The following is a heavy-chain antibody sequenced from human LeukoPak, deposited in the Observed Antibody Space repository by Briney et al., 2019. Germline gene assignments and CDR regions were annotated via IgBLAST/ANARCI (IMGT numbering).Heavy chain of an antibody. CDR1: GGSISSYY. CDR2: IYYSGST. Sequence: ETLSLTCTVSGGSISSYYWSWIRQPPGKGLEWIGYIYYSGSTNYNPSLKSRVTISVDTSKNQFSLKLSSVTAADTAVYYCARVSLVRGAPDYYFDYWGQGTLVTVSS. V-gene: IGHV4-59*12. D-gene: IGHD3-10*01. J-gene: IGHJ4*02. CDR3: ARVSLVRGAPDYYFDY.